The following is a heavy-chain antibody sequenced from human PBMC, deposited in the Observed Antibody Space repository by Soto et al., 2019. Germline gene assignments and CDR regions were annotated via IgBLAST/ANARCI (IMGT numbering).Heavy chain of an antibody. CDR3: ARGGRSSSWYLSLFDP. J-gene: IGHJ5*02. V-gene: IGHV4-59*13. D-gene: IGHD6-13*01. CDR1: GGSISSYY. CDR2: IYYSGST. Sequence: SETLSLTCTVSGGSISSYYWSWIGQPPGKGLEWIGYIYYSGSTNYNPSLKSRVTISVDTSKNQYSLKLSSVTAADTAVYYCARGGRSSSWYLSLFDPWGQGTLVTVSS.